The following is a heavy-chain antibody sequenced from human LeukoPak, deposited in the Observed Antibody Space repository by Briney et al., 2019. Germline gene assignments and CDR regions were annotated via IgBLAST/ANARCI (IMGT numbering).Heavy chain of an antibody. Sequence: PSETLSLTCAVYGGSFSGYYWSWIRQPPGKGLEWIGEINHSGSTNYNPSLKSRVTISVDTSKNQFSLKLSSVTAADTAVYYCARLSWGYCSSTSCHIAHWGQGTLVTVSS. CDR2: INHSGST. V-gene: IGHV4-34*01. D-gene: IGHD2-2*01. CDR1: GGSFSGYY. J-gene: IGHJ4*02. CDR3: ARLSWGYCSSTSCHIAH.